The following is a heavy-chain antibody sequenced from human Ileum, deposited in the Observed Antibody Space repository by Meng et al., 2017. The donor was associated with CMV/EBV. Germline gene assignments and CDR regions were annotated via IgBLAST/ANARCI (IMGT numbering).Heavy chain of an antibody. D-gene: IGHD6-13*01. CDR1: GYTFTGYY. J-gene: IGHJ6*02. V-gene: IGHV1-2*02. Sequence: CKASGYTFTGYYMHWVRQAPGQGLEWMGWINPNSGGTNYAQKFQGRVTMTRDTSISTAYMELSRLRSDDTAVYYCSGSWYESNGMDVWGQGTTVTVSS. CDR3: SGSWYESNGMDV. CDR2: INPNSGGT.